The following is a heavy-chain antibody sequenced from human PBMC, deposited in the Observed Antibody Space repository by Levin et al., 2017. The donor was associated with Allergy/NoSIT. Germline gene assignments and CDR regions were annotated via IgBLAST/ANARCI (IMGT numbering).Heavy chain of an antibody. V-gene: IGHV1-8*01. CDR3: ARNVANTGTFDY. J-gene: IGHJ4*02. CDR1: GYTFTNYD. D-gene: IGHD7-27*01. CDR2: MNPNNGNT. Sequence: GESLKISCKASGYTFTNYDINWVRQATGQGLEWVGWMNPNNGNTGYAQKFQGRVSMTRDTSISTAFVELSSLTSDDTAVYYCARNVANTGTFDYWGQGALVTVSS.